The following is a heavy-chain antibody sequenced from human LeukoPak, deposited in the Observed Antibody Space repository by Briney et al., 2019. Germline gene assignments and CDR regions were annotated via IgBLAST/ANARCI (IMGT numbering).Heavy chain of an antibody. Sequence: PGGSLRLSCAASGFTFSSYAMSWVRQAPGKGLEWVSAINGSGGSTYYADSVKGRFTIYRDNSKNTLYLQMNSLRAEDTAVYYCAKDRMLGIQLWFLFDYWGQGTLVTVSS. CDR2: INGSGGST. V-gene: IGHV3-23*01. CDR1: GFTFSSYA. D-gene: IGHD5-18*01. J-gene: IGHJ4*02. CDR3: AKDRMLGIQLWFLFDY.